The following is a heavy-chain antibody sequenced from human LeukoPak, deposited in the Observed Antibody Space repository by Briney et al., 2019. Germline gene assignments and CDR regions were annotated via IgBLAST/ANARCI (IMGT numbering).Heavy chain of an antibody. D-gene: IGHD3-3*01. J-gene: IGHJ4*02. CDR3: GKAREYFGVDTIDC. Sequence: PGGSLRLSCAASGFTFNNYAMTWVRQAPGKGLEWVSAIRSSGATTYYADSVKGRFTISRDNSKNTVDLQMNSLRGEDTAVYYCGKAREYFGVDTIDCWGQGTLVTVSP. V-gene: IGHV3-23*01. CDR1: GFTFNNYA. CDR2: IRSSGATT.